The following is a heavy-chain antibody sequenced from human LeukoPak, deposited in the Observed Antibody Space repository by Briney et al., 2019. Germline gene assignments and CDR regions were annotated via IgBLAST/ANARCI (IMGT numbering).Heavy chain of an antibody. Sequence: GGSLRLSCAASGFTFSEYYIDWIRQAPGKGLEWLADIGSNTKIVHYADSVKGRLTISRDNTRNSMFLQMNNLRAEDTAVYYCARDGHKGNDMAFWGQGSLLTVSS. V-gene: IGHV3-11*01. CDR1: GFTFSEYY. D-gene: IGHD1-1*01. J-gene: IGHJ4*02. CDR3: ARDGHKGNDMAF. CDR2: IGSNTKIV.